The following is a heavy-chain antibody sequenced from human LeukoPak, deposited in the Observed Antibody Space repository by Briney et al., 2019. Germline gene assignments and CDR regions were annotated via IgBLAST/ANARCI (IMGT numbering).Heavy chain of an antibody. D-gene: IGHD5-18*01. V-gene: IGHV3-33*01. Sequence: PGGSLRLSCAASGFTFSSYGMHWVRQAPGKGLEWVAVIWYDGSNKYYADSVKGRFTISRDNSKNTLYLQMNSLRAEDTAVYYCARDRAVRGYSYGSFDYWGQGTLVTVSS. CDR2: IWYDGSNK. J-gene: IGHJ4*02. CDR1: GFTFSSYG. CDR3: ARDRAVRGYSYGSFDY.